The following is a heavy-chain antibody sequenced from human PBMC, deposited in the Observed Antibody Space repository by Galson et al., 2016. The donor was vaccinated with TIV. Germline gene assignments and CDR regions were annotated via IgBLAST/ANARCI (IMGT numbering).Heavy chain of an antibody. CDR3: ARGAYSDYISWGGLLTVYYSNLDD. J-gene: IGHJ6*04. V-gene: IGHV1-69*13. D-gene: IGHD4-11*01. Sequence: SVKVSCKASGDTFSNFAISWVRQAPRHGLEWVGGIIPITGSVNYAQKFQGRVTITADESTSTAYMDLSSLRSDDTAVYYCARGAYSDYISWGGLLTVYYSNLDDWGTGTTVTVSS. CDR2: IIPITGSV. CDR1: GDTFSNFA.